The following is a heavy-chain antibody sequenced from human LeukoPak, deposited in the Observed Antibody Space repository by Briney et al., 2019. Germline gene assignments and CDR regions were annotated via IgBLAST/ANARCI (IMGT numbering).Heavy chain of an antibody. CDR1: GFTFSSYN. CDR2: ISYDGSNK. J-gene: IGHJ3*02. D-gene: IGHD1-26*01. V-gene: IGHV3-30*18. CDR3: AKDISWVGAPEAFDI. Sequence: GGSLRLSCVASGFTFSSYNMHWVRQAPGKGLEWVAVISYDGSNKYYADSVKGRFTISRDNSKNTLYLQMNSLRAEDTAVYYCAKDISWVGAPEAFDIWGQGTMVTVSS.